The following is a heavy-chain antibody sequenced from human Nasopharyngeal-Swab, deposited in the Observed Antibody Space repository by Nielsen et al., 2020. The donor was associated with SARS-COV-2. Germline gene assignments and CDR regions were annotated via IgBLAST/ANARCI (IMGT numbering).Heavy chain of an antibody. Sequence: SETLSLTCTVSGGSISSYYWTRIRQPAGKGLEWIGRIYMSGITNYNPSLKSRVTMSVDTSKKQISLKLSSVTAADTAVYYCARDSSDSSGYYLRETYYYGMDVWGQGTTVTVSS. J-gene: IGHJ6*02. CDR2: IYMSGIT. D-gene: IGHD3-22*01. V-gene: IGHV4-4*07. CDR3: ARDSSDSSGYYLRETYYYGMDV. CDR1: GGSISSYY.